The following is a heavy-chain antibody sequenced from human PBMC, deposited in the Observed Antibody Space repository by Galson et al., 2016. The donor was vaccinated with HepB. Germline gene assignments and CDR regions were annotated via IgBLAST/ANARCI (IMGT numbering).Heavy chain of an antibody. CDR2: INPSSSST. J-gene: IGHJ1*01. V-gene: IGHV3-48*02. CDR3: ARPLYYYSSGYHQYFQY. CDR1: GFTFSSYS. D-gene: IGHD3-22*01. Sequence: RLSCAASGFTFSSYSMNWVRQAPGKGLEWVSYINPSSSSTHYADSVKGRFIISRDNAKNSLYLQMDSLRDEDTAVYYCARPLYYYSSGYHQYFQYWGQGTLVTASS.